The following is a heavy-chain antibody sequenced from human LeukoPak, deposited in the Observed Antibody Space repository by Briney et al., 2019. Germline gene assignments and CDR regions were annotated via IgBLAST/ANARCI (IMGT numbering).Heavy chain of an antibody. J-gene: IGHJ4*02. V-gene: IGHV3-74*01. D-gene: IGHD2-21*02. CDR3: TRDAGTAGAERLDY. CDR2: INTDGRST. CDR1: GFTFSNYY. Sequence: GASLRLSCAASGFTFSNYYMHWVRRAPGKGLVWVSRINTDGRSTDYADSVKGRFTISRDNAKNTLYMQMNSLRAEDTAVYYCTRDAGTAGAERLDYWGQGTLVTVFS.